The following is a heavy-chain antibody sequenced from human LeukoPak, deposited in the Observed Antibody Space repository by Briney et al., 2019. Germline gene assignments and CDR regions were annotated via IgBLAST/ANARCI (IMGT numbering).Heavy chain of an antibody. CDR3: ARAHRYSSSWYGGIY. Sequence: SETLSLTCTVSGYSISSGYYWGWIRQPPGKGLEWIGSIYHSGSTYYNPSLKSRVTISVDTSKNQFSLKLSSVTAADTAVYYCARAHRYSSSWYGGIYWGQGTLVTVSS. J-gene: IGHJ4*02. CDR2: IYHSGST. D-gene: IGHD6-13*01. V-gene: IGHV4-38-2*02. CDR1: GYSISSGYY.